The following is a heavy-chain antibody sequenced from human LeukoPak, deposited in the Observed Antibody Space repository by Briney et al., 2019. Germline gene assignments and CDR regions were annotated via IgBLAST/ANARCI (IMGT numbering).Heavy chain of an antibody. J-gene: IGHJ3*02. CDR1: GGSISSYY. CDR3: ARDVWACSGGSCYSGNAFDI. D-gene: IGHD2-15*01. CDR2: IYYSGST. Sequence: PSETLSLTCTVSGGSISSYYWSWIRQPPGKGLEWIGYIYYSGSTNYNPSLKSRVTISVDTSKNQFSLKLSSVTAADTAVYYCARDVWACSGGSCYSGNAFDIWGQGTMVTVSS. V-gene: IGHV4-59*01.